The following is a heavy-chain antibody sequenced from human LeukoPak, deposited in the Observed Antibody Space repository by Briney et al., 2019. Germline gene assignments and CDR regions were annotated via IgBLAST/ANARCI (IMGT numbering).Heavy chain of an antibody. CDR2: ISYDGSNK. CDR3: ARDEGDY. Sequence: GGSLRLSCAASGFTFSSYGMHWVRQAPGKGLEWVAVISYDGSNKYYADSVKGRFTISRDNSRNTLYLQMNSLRAEDTAVYYCARDEGDYWGQGTLVTVSS. CDR1: GFTFSSYG. J-gene: IGHJ4*02. V-gene: IGHV3-30*03.